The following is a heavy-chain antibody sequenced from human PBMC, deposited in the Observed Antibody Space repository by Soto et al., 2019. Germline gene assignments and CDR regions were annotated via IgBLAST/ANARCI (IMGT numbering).Heavy chain of an antibody. CDR1: GFTFSSYG. J-gene: IGHJ4*02. CDR2: IWYDGSNK. Sequence: SLRLSCAASGFTFSSYGMHWVRQAPGKGLEWVAVIWYDGSNKYYADSVKGRFTISRDNSKNTLYLQMNSLRAEDTAVYYCVRGVDFWSGYFDYWGQGTLVTVSS. CDR3: VRGVDFWSGYFDY. D-gene: IGHD3-3*01. V-gene: IGHV3-33*01.